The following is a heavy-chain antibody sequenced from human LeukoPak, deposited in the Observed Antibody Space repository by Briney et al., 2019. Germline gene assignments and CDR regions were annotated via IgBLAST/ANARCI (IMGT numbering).Heavy chain of an antibody. Sequence: GGSLRLSCAASEFTFTNYWMNWVRQAPGKGLEWVANVNPAGISKYYVDSVKGRFTISRDNVKSSLYLEMNSLRVEDTAVYYCTRERWLQPDYWGQGTLVAVSS. V-gene: IGHV3-7*01. CDR2: VNPAGISK. J-gene: IGHJ4*02. CDR1: EFTFTNYW. CDR3: TRERWLQPDY. D-gene: IGHD5-24*01.